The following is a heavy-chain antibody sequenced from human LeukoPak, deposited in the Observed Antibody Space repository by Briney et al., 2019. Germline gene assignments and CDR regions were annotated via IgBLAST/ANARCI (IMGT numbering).Heavy chain of an antibody. CDR3: VRHHGYSYCLFDY. Sequence: KSSETLSLMCTVSGRSISSYYWSWIRQPPGKGLEWLGYIYYSGSTNYNPSLKGRVTISVDTPKNQFSLKLSSVTAADTAVYYCVRHHGYSYCLFDYWGQGTLVTVSS. CDR2: IYYSGST. V-gene: IGHV4-59*08. CDR1: GRSISSYY. J-gene: IGHJ4*02. D-gene: IGHD5-18*01.